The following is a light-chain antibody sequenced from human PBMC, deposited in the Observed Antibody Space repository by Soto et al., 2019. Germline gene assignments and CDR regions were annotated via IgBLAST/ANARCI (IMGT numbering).Light chain of an antibody. CDR1: QSVSSY. V-gene: IGKV3-11*01. J-gene: IGKJ5*01. CDR3: QHRSEWPVS. Sequence: EIVLTQSPGTLSLSAGERATLSCRASQSVSSYLAWYQQKPGQAPRLLISDASNRATGIPARFSGSGSGTDFTLTISSLEPEDFAVYYCQHRSEWPVSFGQGTRLEIK. CDR2: DAS.